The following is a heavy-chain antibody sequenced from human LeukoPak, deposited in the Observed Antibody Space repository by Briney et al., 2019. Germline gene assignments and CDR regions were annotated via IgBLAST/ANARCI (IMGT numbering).Heavy chain of an antibody. CDR2: IYYSGST. CDR3: ARGWGYFDS. V-gene: IGHV4-59*08. CDR1: GGSVSSYY. J-gene: IGHJ4*02. D-gene: IGHD7-27*01. Sequence: RPSETLSLTCTVSGGSVSSYYLSWIRQPPGKGLERIGYIYYSGSTNYSPSLKSRVTISVDTSKNQFSLKLSSVTAADTAVYYCARGWGYFDSWGQGTLVTVSS.